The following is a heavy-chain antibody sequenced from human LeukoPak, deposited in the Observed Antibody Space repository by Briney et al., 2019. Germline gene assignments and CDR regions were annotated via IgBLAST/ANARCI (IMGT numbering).Heavy chain of an antibody. J-gene: IGHJ4*02. D-gene: IGHD1-1*01. CDR2: ISGSGGST. CDR3: AKDLGHGRLEYRLFDY. V-gene: IGHV3-23*01. CDR1: GFTFSSYA. Sequence: PGGSLRLSCAASGFTFSSYAMSWVRQAPGRGLEWVSAISGSGGSTYYADSVKGRFTISRDNSKNTLYLQMNSLRAEDTAVYYCAKDLGHGRLEYRLFDYWGQGTLVTVSS.